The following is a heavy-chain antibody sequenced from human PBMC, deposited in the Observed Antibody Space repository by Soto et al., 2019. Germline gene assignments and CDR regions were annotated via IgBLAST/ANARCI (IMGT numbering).Heavy chain of an antibody. V-gene: IGHV3-11*01. CDR2: ISSSGSTI. CDR1: GFTFSDYY. J-gene: IGHJ6*03. Sequence: QVQLVESGGGLVKPGGSLRLSCAASGFTFSDYYMSWIRQAPGKGLEWVSYISSSGSTIYYADSVKGRFTISRDNAKNSLYLQMNSIRAEDTAVYYCGARITSYYYMDVWGKGTTVTVSS. CDR3: GARITSYYYMDV. D-gene: IGHD1-20*01.